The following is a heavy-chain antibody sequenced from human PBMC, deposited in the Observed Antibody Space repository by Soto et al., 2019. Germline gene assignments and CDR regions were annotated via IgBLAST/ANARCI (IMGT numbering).Heavy chain of an antibody. J-gene: IGHJ4*02. CDR2: IHYSGST. CDR3: ARSSQWGVGFSEY. V-gene: IGHV4-59*01. D-gene: IGHD3-10*01. Sequence: SETLSLTCTVSGVSISSYYWNWIRQPPGRGLEWVAYIHYSGSTNYNPSLKSRVTISLDTSKNQFSLKLSSVTAADTAVYYCARSSQWGVGFSEYWGQGTLVTVSS. CDR1: GVSISSYY.